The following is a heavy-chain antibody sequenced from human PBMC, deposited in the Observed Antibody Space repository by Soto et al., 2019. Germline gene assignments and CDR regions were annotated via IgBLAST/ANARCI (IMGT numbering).Heavy chain of an antibody. Sequence: QVQLQESGPGLVKPSQTLSLTCTVSGGSISSGDYYWSWIRQPPGKGLEWIGYIYYSGSTYYNPSLKSRVTISVDTSKNQFSLKLSSVTAADTAVYYCARDIVVVVAATGAFDIWGQGTMVTVSS. CDR1: GGSISSGDYY. CDR3: ARDIVVVVAATGAFDI. CDR2: IYYSGST. V-gene: IGHV4-30-4*01. J-gene: IGHJ3*02. D-gene: IGHD2-15*01.